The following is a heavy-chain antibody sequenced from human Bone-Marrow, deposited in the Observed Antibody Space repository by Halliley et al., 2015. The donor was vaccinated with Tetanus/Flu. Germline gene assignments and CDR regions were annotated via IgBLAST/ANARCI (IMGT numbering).Heavy chain of an antibody. CDR2: IHYSGST. CDR3: ARGLGMDV. J-gene: IGHJ6*02. CDR1: GGSLSSGSHY. Sequence: TLSLTCTVSGGSLSSGSHYWGWIRQPPGKGLEWIGSIHYSGSTYYNPSLKSRVTISVDTSKNQFPLKLSSVTAADRAVYYCARGLGMDVWGQGTTVTVSS. V-gene: IGHV4-39*01.